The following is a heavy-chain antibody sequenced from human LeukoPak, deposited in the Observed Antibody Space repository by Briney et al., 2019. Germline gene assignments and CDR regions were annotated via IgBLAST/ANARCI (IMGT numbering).Heavy chain of an antibody. J-gene: IGHJ3*02. CDR2: ISSNGGST. CDR1: GFTFSSYA. D-gene: IGHD2-2*01. Sequence: PGGSLRLSCAASGFTFSSYAMHWVRQAPGKGLEYVSAISSNGGSTYYANSVKGRFTISRDNSKNTLYLQMGSLRAEDMAVYYCATERADIAVVPAARRDAFDIWGQGTMVTVSS. V-gene: IGHV3-64*01. CDR3: ATERADIAVVPAARRDAFDI.